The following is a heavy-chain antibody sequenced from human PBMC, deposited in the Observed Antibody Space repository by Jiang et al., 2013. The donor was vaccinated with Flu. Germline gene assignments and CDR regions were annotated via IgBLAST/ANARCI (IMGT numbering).Heavy chain of an antibody. J-gene: IGHJ4*02. CDR1: GYTFTTYG. D-gene: IGHD4-17*01. CDR3: AREGYGD. V-gene: IGHV1-3*04. Sequence: SGAEVKKPGASVKVSCKTSGYTFTTYGLHWVRQAPGQRPEWMGWINTGNGNTKYSQKFQGRVTITRDTSASTAYMELSSLRSEDTAVYLCAREGYGDLGQGTLVTVSS. CDR2: INTGNGNT.